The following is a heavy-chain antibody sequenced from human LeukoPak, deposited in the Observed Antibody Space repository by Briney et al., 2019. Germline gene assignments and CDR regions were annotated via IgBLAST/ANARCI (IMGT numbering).Heavy chain of an antibody. CDR3: ARHAGGSPFYYYYYGMDV. J-gene: IGHJ6*02. Sequence: PSETLSLTCTVSGGSISSYYWSWIRQPPGKGLEWIGYIYYSGSTKYNPSLKSRVTISVDASKNQFSLKLSSVTAADTAVYYCARHAGGSPFYYYYYGMDVWGQGTTVTVSS. V-gene: IGHV4-59*08. CDR2: IYYSGST. D-gene: IGHD1-26*01. CDR1: GGSISSYY.